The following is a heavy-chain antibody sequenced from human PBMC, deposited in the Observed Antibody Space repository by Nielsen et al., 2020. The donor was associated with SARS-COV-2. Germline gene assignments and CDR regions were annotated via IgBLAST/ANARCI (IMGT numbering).Heavy chain of an antibody. Sequence: GESLKISCAASGFTFSSYSMNWVRQAPGKGLEWVSYISSSSSTIYYADSVKGRFTISRDNAKNSLYLQMNSLRAEDTAVYYCARKGRGHIFDYWGQGTLVTVSS. D-gene: IGHD2-21*01. CDR2: ISSSSSTI. J-gene: IGHJ4*02. CDR3: ARKGRGHIFDY. CDR1: GFTFSSYS. V-gene: IGHV3-48*04.